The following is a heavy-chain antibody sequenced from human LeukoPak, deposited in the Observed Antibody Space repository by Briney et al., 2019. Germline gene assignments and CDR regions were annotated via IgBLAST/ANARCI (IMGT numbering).Heavy chain of an antibody. Sequence: PSETLSLTCAVYGGSFSGYYWSWIRQPPGKGLEWIGEINHSGSTNYNPSLKSRVTISVDTSKNQFSLKLSSVTAADTAVYYCARDGGLYGSGPMDVGGQGTTVTVSS. D-gene: IGHD3-10*01. V-gene: IGHV4-34*01. CDR2: INHSGST. CDR1: GGSFSGYY. J-gene: IGHJ6*02. CDR3: ARDGGLYGSGPMDV.